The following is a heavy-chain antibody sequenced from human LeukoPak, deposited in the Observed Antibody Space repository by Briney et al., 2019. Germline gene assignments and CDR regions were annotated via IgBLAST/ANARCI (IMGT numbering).Heavy chain of an antibody. V-gene: IGHV3-9*01. J-gene: IGHJ4*02. CDR3: AKGYSSSWSLPFDY. CDR2: TSWNSGSI. Sequence: GGSLRLSCAASGCSFDDYAMHWVRQAPGKGLEWVSGTSWNSGSIGYADSVKGRFTISKDNVKNSLYLHMNTLRAEDTAFYYCAKGYSSSWSLPFDYWGQGTLVTVSS. CDR1: GCSFDDYA. D-gene: IGHD6-13*01.